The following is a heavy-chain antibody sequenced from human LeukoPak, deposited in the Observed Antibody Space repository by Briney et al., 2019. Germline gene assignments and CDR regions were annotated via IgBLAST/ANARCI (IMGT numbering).Heavy chain of an antibody. V-gene: IGHV3-21*01. CDR2: MSSGSTYI. J-gene: IGHJ4*02. CDR1: GFTFRSYS. D-gene: IGHD3-3*01. CDR3: ARGRHTGASRLFVVQ. Sequence: GGSLRLSCAASGFTFRSYSMTWVRQAPGKGLEWVSSMSSGSTYIYYADSVRGRFTISRDNAKNSLYLLMNSLRVEDTAVYYCARGRHTGASRLFVVQWGQGTLVTVSS.